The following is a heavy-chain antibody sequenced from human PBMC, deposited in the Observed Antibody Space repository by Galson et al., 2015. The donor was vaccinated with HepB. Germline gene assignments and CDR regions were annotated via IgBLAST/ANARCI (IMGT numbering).Heavy chain of an antibody. CDR2: IIPIPGIA. CDR3: ARIRIEVATIPPDYYGMDV. CDR1: GGTFSSYA. J-gene: IGHJ6*02. D-gene: IGHD5-12*01. V-gene: IGHV1-69*04. Sequence: SVKVSCKASGGTFSSYAISWVRQAPGQGLEWMGRIIPIPGIANYAHKFQGRVTITADKSTSTAYMQLSSLRSEDTAVYYCARIRIEVATIPPDYYGMDVWGQGTTVTVSS.